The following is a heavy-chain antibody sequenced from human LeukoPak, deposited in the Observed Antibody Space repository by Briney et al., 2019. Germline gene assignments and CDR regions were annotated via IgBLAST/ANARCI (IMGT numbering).Heavy chain of an antibody. J-gene: IGHJ4*02. D-gene: IGHD6-19*01. CDR1: GFTFSSYW. CDR2: IASDGSST. V-gene: IGHV3-74*01. Sequence: GGSLRLSCAASGFTFSSYWMNWVRQAPGKGLVWVSRIASDGSSTTYADSVKGRFSISRDNAKNTLYLQMNSLRAEDTAVYYCARDQQWLPYEKNYFDYWGQGTLVTVSS. CDR3: ARDQQWLPYEKNYFDY.